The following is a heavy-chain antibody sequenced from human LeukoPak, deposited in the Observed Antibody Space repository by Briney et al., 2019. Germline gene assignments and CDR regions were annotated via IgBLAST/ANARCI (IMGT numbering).Heavy chain of an antibody. CDR3: AREGFAAASDI. V-gene: IGHV3-7*01. CDR2: IKQDGSEK. D-gene: IGHD2-15*01. J-gene: IGHJ3*02. Sequence: GGSLRLSCAASGFTFSSYWMSWVRQAPGKGLEWVANIKQDGSEKNYVDSVKGRFTISRDNAKNSMYLQMNSLRVEDTAVYYCAREGFAAASDIWGQGTMVTVSS. CDR1: GFTFSSYW.